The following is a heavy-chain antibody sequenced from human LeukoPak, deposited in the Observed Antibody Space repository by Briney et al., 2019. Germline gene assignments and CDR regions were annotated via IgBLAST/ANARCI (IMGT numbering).Heavy chain of an antibody. D-gene: IGHD5-18*01. J-gene: IGHJ4*02. CDR1: GFTFSSYX. Sequence: PGGSLRLSCAASGFTFSSYXXXXXXXXXXXXXXWVANIKQDGSDTYYVDSVKGRFTISRDNAKNSLYLQMNSLRAEDTAVYYCARGPDTVWGPLWGQGTLVTVSS. CDR2: IKQDGSDT. V-gene: IGHV3-7*01. CDR3: ARGPDTVWGPL.